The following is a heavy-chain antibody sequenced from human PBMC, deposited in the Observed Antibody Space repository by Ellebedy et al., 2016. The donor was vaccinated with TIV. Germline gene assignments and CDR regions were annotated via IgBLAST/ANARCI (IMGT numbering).Heavy chain of an antibody. D-gene: IGHD3-3*01. CDR3: AREGTRAIFGAVKVPGQFDP. CDR1: GFTFSSYG. Sequence: PGGSLRLSCAASGFTFSSYGMHWVRQAPGKGLEWVAVIWYDGSNKYYADSVKGRFTISRDNSKNTLYLQMNSLRAEDTAVYYCAREGTRAIFGAVKVPGQFDPWGQGTLVTVSS. CDR2: IWYDGSNK. V-gene: IGHV3-33*08. J-gene: IGHJ5*02.